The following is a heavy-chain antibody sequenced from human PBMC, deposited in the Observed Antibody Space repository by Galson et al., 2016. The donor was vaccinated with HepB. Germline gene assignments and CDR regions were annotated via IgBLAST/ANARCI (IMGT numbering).Heavy chain of an antibody. CDR2: ISSTGNTI. Sequence: SLRLSCAASGFTFSNYYMSWIRQAPGKGLEWLSYISSTGNTISYAGSVKGRFTISRDNAKNSLYLQLNSLRPEDTALYFCARECDFSTGQSRGIDLWGQGTTVIVSS. J-gene: IGHJ6*02. CDR1: GFTFSNYY. D-gene: IGHD3/OR15-3a*01. CDR3: ARECDFSTGQSRGIDL. V-gene: IGHV3-11*01.